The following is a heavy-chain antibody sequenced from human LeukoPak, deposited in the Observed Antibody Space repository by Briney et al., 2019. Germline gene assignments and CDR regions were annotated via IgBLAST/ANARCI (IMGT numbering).Heavy chain of an antibody. Sequence: GGSLRLSCAASGFTFSSYGMHWVRQAPGKGLEWVAFIRYDGSNKYYADSVKGRFTISRDNSKNTLYLQMNSLRAEDTAVYYCAKAGAVVVVAARYFDYWGQGTLVTVSS. CDR3: AKAGAVVVVAARYFDY. D-gene: IGHD2-15*01. V-gene: IGHV3-30*02. CDR2: IRYDGSNK. CDR1: GFTFSSYG. J-gene: IGHJ4*02.